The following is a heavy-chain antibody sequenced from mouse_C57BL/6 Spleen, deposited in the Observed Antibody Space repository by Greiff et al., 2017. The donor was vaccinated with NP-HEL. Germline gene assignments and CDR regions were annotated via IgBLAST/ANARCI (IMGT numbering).Heavy chain of an antibody. CDR2: IDPETGGT. CDR3: TRRATHERDNYFDY. Sequence: VQLQESGAELVRPGASVTLSCKASGYTFTDYEMHWVKQTPVHGLEWIGAIDPETGGTAYNQKFKGKAILTADKSSSTAYMELRSLTSEDSAVYYCTRRATHERDNYFDYWGKGTTLTVSS. CDR1: GYTFTDYE. J-gene: IGHJ2*01. D-gene: IGHD3-3*01. V-gene: IGHV1-15*01.